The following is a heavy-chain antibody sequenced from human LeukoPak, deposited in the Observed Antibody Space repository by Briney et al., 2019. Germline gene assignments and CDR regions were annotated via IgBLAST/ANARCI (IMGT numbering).Heavy chain of an antibody. J-gene: IGHJ6*03. V-gene: IGHV1-8*01. CDR2: MNPNSGNT. CDR1: GYTFTSYD. CDR3: ARGRVRSSSWYSLPNYYYYYMDV. Sequence: ASVKVSCKASGYTFTSYDINWVRQATGQGLEWMGWMNPNSGNTGYAQKFQGRVTMTRNTSISTAYMELSSLRSEDTAVYYCARGRVRSSSWYSLPNYYYYYMDVWGKGTTVTISS. D-gene: IGHD6-13*01.